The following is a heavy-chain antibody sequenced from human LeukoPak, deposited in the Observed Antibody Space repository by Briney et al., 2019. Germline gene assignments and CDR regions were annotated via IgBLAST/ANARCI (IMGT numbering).Heavy chain of an antibody. V-gene: IGHV3-21*01. CDR2: ISSSSSYI. Sequence: GGSLRLSCAASGFTFSSYSMNWVRQAPGKGLEWVSSISSSSSYIYYADSVKGRFTISRDNAKNSLYLQMNSLRAEDTAVYYCARDMGHCSSTSCYWSYYYYGMDVWGQGTTVTVSS. CDR1: GFTFSSYS. CDR3: ARDMGHCSSTSCYWSYYYYGMDV. J-gene: IGHJ6*02. D-gene: IGHD2-2*01.